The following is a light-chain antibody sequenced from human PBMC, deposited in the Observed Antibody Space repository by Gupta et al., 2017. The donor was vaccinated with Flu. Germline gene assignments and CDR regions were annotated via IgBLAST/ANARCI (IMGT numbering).Light chain of an antibody. J-gene: IGKJ3*01. CDR1: QSVSSH. V-gene: IGKV3-15*01. Sequence: GERATLSCRARQSVSSHLAWYQQKPGQSPRLLIYGASTRATGIPARFSGSGSGTEFTLTISSLQTEDFAVYYCQQYINWPPTFGPGTKVDIK. CDR3: QQYINWPPT. CDR2: GAS.